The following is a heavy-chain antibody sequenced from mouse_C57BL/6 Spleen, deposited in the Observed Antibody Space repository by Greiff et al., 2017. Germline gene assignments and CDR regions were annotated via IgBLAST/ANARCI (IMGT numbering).Heavy chain of an antibody. CDR1: GFSLSTSGMG. CDR2: IYWDDDK. CDR3: ARVIYYYGSSSLWYFDV. J-gene: IGHJ1*03. V-gene: IGHV8-12*01. D-gene: IGHD1-1*01. Sequence: VKLQESGPGILQSSQTLSLTCSFSGFSLSTSGMGVSWIRQPSGKGLEWLAHIYWDDDKRYNPSLKSRLTISKDTSRNQVFLKITSVDTADTATYYCARVIYYYGSSSLWYFDVWGTGTTVTVSS.